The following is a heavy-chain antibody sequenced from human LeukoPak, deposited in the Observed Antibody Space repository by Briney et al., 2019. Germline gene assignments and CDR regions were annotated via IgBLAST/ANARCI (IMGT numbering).Heavy chain of an antibody. V-gene: IGHV1-2*02. Sequence: SVKVSCKASVYTFTVYYMHCVRQDPGQALEWIGWINQNSGGTNYAKKFQGRVTMTRDTSISTAYMEMSRLRSDDTAVYFCARDWCTGSICYGSADYWGQGTLVTVSS. D-gene: IGHD2-15*01. J-gene: IGHJ4*02. CDR2: INQNSGGT. CDR3: ARDWCTGSICYGSADY. CDR1: VYTFTVYY.